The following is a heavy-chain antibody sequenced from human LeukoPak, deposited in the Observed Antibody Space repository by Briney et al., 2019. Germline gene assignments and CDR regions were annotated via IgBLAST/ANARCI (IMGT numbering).Heavy chain of an antibody. CDR2: IYSGGST. Sequence: GGSLRLSCAASGFTFSNAWMSWVRQAPGKGLEWVSVIYSGGSTYYADSVKGRFTISRDNSKNTLYLQMNSLRAEDTAVYYCARYSSGWPYYYYGMDVWGQGTTVTVSS. J-gene: IGHJ6*02. D-gene: IGHD6-19*01. V-gene: IGHV3-53*01. CDR1: GFTFSNAW. CDR3: ARYSSGWPYYYYGMDV.